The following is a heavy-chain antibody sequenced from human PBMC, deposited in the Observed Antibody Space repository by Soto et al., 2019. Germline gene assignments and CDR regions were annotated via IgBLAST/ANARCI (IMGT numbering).Heavy chain of an antibody. J-gene: IGHJ4*02. CDR1: GFTFSSYG. D-gene: IGHD5-12*01. CDR2: ISYDGSNK. Sequence: LRLSFAASGFTFSSYGMHWVRQAPGKGLEWVAVISYDGSNKYYADSVKGRFTISRDNSKNTLYLQMNSLRAEDTAVYYCAKDGVLLALSLFDYWGQGTLVTVSS. CDR3: AKDGVLLALSLFDY. V-gene: IGHV3-30*18.